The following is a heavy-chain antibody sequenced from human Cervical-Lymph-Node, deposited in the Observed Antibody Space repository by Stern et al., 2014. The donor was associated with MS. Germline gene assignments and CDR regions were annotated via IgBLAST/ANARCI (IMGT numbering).Heavy chain of an antibody. Sequence: VQLVESGAEVKKPGASVKVSCKASGYTFTSYGISWVRQAPGQGLEWMGWIIAYNGNTNYTQNLQVRVTMTTDTSTNTAYMELRILRSDDTAVYYCARGLLGSEKAFDIWGQGTMVTVSS. J-gene: IGHJ3*02. CDR2: IIAYNGNT. D-gene: IGHD2-15*01. V-gene: IGHV1-18*01. CDR1: GYTFTSYG. CDR3: ARGLLGSEKAFDI.